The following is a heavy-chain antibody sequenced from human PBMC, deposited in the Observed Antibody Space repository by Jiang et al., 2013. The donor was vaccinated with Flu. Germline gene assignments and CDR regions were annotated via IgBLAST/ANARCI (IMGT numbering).Heavy chain of an antibody. CDR2: IYYSGST. Sequence: GLVKPLQTLSLTCTVSDDSISSGGYYWSWIRQHPGKGLEWIGNIYYSGSTYYNPSLKSRATISVDTSENQFSLKLSSVTAADTAIYYCARMRGYSRWFDPWGQGTLVTGLL. V-gene: IGHV4-31*03. CDR3: ARMRGYSRWFDP. CDR1: DDSISSGGYY. D-gene: IGHD6-13*01. J-gene: IGHJ5*02.